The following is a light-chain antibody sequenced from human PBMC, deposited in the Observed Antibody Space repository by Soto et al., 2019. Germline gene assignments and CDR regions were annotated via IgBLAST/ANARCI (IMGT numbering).Light chain of an antibody. CDR3: QHYNNWPFT. V-gene: IGKV3-15*01. CDR2: GAS. J-gene: IGKJ2*01. Sequence: EIVMTQSPATLSVSPGERATLSCRASQSVSSNLAWYQQKPGQAPTLLIYGASARATGIPARFSGSGSGTEFTLTLSSLQSEDFAVYYCQHYNNWPFTFGQGTKLEI. CDR1: QSVSSN.